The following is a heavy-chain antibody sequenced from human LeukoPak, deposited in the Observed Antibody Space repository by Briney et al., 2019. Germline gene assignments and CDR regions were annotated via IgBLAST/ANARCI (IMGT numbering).Heavy chain of an antibody. D-gene: IGHD6-13*01. CDR1: GGSIGSYY. CDR2: IYYSGST. CDR3: VRAQYRSSWAKIYYFDY. J-gene: IGHJ4*02. V-gene: IGHV4-59*01. Sequence: SETLSLTCTVSGGSIGSYYWSWIRQPPGKGLEWIGYIYYSGSTNYNPSLKSRVSISVDTSKNQFSLKLSSVTAADTAVYYCVRAQYRSSWAKIYYFDYWGQGTLVTVSS.